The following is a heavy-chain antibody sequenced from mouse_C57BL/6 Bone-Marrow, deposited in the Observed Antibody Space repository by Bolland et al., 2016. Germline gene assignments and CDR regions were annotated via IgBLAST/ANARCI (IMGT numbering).Heavy chain of an antibody. J-gene: IGHJ3*01. V-gene: IGHV3-6*01. CDR3: AREEGNQLGAMDY. CDR2: SYDGSN. D-gene: IGHD3-1*01. Sequence: SYDGSNNYNPSLKNRISITRDTSKNQFFLKLNSVTTEDTATYYCAREEGNQLGAMDYWGQGTLV.